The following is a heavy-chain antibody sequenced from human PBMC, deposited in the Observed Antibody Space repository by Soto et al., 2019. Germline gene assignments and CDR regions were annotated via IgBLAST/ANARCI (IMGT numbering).Heavy chain of an antibody. CDR1: GGSISSSSYY. J-gene: IGHJ6*02. D-gene: IGHD3-9*01. CDR2: IYYSGST. Sequence: SETLSLTCTVSGGSISSSSYYWGWIRQPPGKGLEWIGSIYYSGSTYYNPSLKSRVTISVDTSKNQFSLKLSSVTAADTAVYYCAGYFDWLESYYYYYGMDVWGQGTTVTV. V-gene: IGHV4-39*01. CDR3: AGYFDWLESYYYYYGMDV.